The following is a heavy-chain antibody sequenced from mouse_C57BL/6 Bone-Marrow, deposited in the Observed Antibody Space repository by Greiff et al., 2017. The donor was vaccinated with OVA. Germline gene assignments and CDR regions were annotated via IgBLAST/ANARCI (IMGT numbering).Heavy chain of an antibody. V-gene: IGHV2-9*01. D-gene: IGHD2-4*01. CDR1: GFSLTSYG. J-gene: IGHJ4*01. CDR2: IWGGGST. Sequence: VKLMESGPGLVAPSQSLSLTCTVSGFSLTSYGVAWVRQPPGKGLEWLGVIWGGGSTNYNSALMSRLSISKENSKSQVFLKKNRLQTDDTAMYYCAKRLYDYDGYYAMDYWGQGTSVTVSS. CDR3: AKRLYDYDGYYAMDY.